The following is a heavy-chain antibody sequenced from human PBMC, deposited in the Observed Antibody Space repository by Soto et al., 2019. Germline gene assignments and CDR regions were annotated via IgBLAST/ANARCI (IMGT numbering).Heavy chain of an antibody. J-gene: IGHJ6*02. CDR1: GFTFNSHC. CDR3: ARDDRPYYDFWSGYYQGNYYYGMDV. V-gene: IGHV3-7*05. Sequence: GGAPRLSFAASGFTFNSHCMSWVRPAPGKGLGWVSNINKDGSEKYYVDSVKGRFTISGDNAKNSLYLQMNSLRAEDTAVYYCARDDRPYYDFWSGYYQGNYYYGMDVWGQGTTVTVSS. CDR2: INKDGSEK. D-gene: IGHD3-3*01.